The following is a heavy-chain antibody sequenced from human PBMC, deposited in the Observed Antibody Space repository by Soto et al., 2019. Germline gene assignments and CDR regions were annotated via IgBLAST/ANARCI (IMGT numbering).Heavy chain of an antibody. CDR1: GFSLSTSRMC. CDR3: SRSRRCSYSGYGDFDY. V-gene: IGHV2-70*01. Sequence: SGPTLVNPTQTLTLTCTFSGFSLSTSRMCVSWIRQPPGKALEWLALIDWDDDKFYNTSLRTRLTISKDTSKSQVVLTMTNMDPVDTATYYCSRSRRCSYSGYGDFDYWGQGTLVTSPQ. CDR2: IDWDDDK. D-gene: IGHD5-12*01. J-gene: IGHJ4*02.